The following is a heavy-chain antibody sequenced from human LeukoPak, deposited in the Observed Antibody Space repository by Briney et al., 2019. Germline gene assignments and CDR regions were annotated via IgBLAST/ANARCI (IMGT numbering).Heavy chain of an antibody. CDR3: ARELLGYSFDY. D-gene: IGHD5-18*01. J-gene: IGHJ4*02. CDR2: ICAYNGNT. V-gene: IGHV1-18*01. Sequence: ASVKVSCKASGYTFRNYGISWVRQAPGEGLEWMGWICAYNGNTKYAQKLQGRVTTTTDTSTHTAYMELRSLRSEDTAVYYWARELLGYSFDYWGQGTLVTVSS. CDR1: GYTFRNYG.